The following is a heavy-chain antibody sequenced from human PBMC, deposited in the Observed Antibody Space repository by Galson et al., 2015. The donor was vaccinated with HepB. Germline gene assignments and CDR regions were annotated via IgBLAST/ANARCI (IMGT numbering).Heavy chain of an antibody. J-gene: IGHJ4*02. CDR1: GFTFSSYA. D-gene: IGHD3-16*02. CDR2: ISGSGGST. V-gene: IGHV3-23*01. Sequence: SLRLSCAASGFTFSSYAMSWVRQAPGKGLEWVPAISGSGGSTYYADSVKGRFTISRDNSKNTLYLQMNSLRAEDAAVYYCAKDQFYDYVWGSYRIDWGQGTLVTVSS. CDR3: AKDQFYDYVWGSYRID.